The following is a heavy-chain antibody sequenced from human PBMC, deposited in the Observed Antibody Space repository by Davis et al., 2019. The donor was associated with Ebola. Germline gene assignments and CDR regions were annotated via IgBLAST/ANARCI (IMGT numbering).Heavy chain of an antibody. J-gene: IGHJ4*02. D-gene: IGHD2-15*01. CDR2: ISYDGSNK. Sequence: GESLKISCAASGFTFSSYAMHWVRQAPGKGLEWVAVISYDGSNKYYADSVKGRFTISRDNAKNTLFLQMSSLRAEDTAVYYCARGSGGSCYSWGQGTLVTVSS. CDR3: ARGSGGSCYS. CDR1: GFTFSSYA. V-gene: IGHV3-30-3*01.